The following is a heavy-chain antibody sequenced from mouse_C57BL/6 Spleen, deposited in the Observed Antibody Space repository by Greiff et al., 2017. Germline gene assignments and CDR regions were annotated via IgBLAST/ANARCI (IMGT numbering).Heavy chain of an antibody. CDR1: GYAFSSYW. CDR3: ARNYGNYLSDY. V-gene: IGHV1-80*01. D-gene: IGHD2-1*01. J-gene: IGHJ2*01. CDR2: IYPGDGDT. Sequence: VQLKESGAELVKPGASVKISCKASGYAFSSYWMNWVKQRPGKGLEWIGQIYPGDGDTNYNGKFKGKATLTADKSSSTAYMQLSSLTSEDSAVYFCARNYGNYLSDYWGQGTTLTVSS.